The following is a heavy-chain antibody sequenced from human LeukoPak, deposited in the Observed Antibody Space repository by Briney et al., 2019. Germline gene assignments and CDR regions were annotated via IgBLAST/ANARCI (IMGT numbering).Heavy chain of an antibody. Sequence: TGGSLRLSCAASGFTFSSYSMNWVRQAPGKGLEWVAYIRSSSSTIYYADSVKGRFTISTDNANNSVHLQMNSLRAEDTAVYYCARVELSFGYYYYYMDVWGKGTTVTISS. CDR1: GFTFSSYS. J-gene: IGHJ6*03. V-gene: IGHV3-48*01. D-gene: IGHD3-16*02. CDR3: ARVELSFGYYYYYMDV. CDR2: IRSSSSTI.